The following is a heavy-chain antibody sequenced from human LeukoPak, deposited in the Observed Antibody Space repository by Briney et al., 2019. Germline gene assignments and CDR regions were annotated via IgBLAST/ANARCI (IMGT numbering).Heavy chain of an antibody. J-gene: IGHJ3*02. CDR1: GFTFSSYG. D-gene: IGHD5-12*01. Sequence: GGSLRLSCAASGFTFSSYGMNWVRQAPGKGLEWVSSISSSSSYIYYADSVKGRFTISRDNAKNSLYLQMNSLRAEDTAVYYCARALRLRWLLQSLGYAFDIWGQGTMVTVSS. V-gene: IGHV3-21*01. CDR3: ARALRLRWLLQSLGYAFDI. CDR2: ISSSSSYI.